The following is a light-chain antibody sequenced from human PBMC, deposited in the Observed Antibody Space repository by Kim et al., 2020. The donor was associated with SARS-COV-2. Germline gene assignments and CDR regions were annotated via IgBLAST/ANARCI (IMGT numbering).Light chain of an antibody. CDR2: GAS. CDR3: QQSYITPLYT. Sequence: ASVGDRVTIICRASENIANFLNWYQQKPGEAPKLLIYGASTLHSGVPLRFSGSGSGTDFTLTISSLQPEDIATYFCQQSYITPLYTFGQGIKLEI. J-gene: IGKJ2*01. V-gene: IGKV1-39*01. CDR1: ENIANF.